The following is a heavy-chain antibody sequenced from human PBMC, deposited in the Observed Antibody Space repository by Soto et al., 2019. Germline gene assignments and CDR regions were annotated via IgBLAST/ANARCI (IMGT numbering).Heavy chain of an antibody. CDR1: GFSFGSYA. Sequence: LRLSCAASGFSFGSYALSWVRQAPGKGLEWVSTISGSDGKTFYADSVKGRFSISRDTSQNTLYLQMNSLRADDTAIYYCARWSYLDYWGQGTRVTVS. V-gene: IGHV3-23*01. CDR2: ISGSDGKT. J-gene: IGHJ4*02. CDR3: ARWSYLDY. D-gene: IGHD3-3*01.